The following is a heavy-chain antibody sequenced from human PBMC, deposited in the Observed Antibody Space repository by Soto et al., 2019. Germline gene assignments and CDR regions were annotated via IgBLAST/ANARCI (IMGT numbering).Heavy chain of an antibody. D-gene: IGHD4-4*01. V-gene: IGHV4-31*03. J-gene: IGHJ6*02. Sequence: QVQLQESGPGLVKPSQTLSLTCTVSGGSISSGGYYWSWIRQQPGKGLEWIGYIYYSGSTYYNPSLKSRVTISVDTSKNQFSLKLSSVTAADTAVYYCARGDYTRHYYYYGMDVWGQGTTVTVSS. CDR3: ARGDYTRHYYYYGMDV. CDR1: GGSISSGGYY. CDR2: IYYSGST.